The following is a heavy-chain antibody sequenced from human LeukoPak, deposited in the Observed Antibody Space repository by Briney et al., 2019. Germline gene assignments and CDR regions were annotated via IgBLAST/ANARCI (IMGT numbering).Heavy chain of an antibody. CDR3: AREKRSAAAFYGMDV. CDR2: INSDGSST. Sequence: PGGSLRLSCAAPGFSFSSYWMHWVRQAPGKGLVWVSRINSDGSSTSYADSVKGRFTISRDNAKMLYLQMNSLRAEDTAVYYCAREKRSAAAFYGMDVWGQGTTVTVSS. J-gene: IGHJ6*02. D-gene: IGHD6-13*01. V-gene: IGHV3-74*01. CDR1: GFSFSSYW.